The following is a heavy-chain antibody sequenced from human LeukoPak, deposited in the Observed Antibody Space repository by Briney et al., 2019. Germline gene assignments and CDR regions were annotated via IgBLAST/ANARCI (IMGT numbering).Heavy chain of an antibody. CDR3: ARFVRGGSNSMPSFDY. J-gene: IGHJ4*02. V-gene: IGHV3-48*03. D-gene: IGHD1-26*01. Sequence: PGGSLRLSSAASGFTFSTYEMNSVRQAPGKGLEWVSYINSGANTIFYADSVKGRFTISRDNAKSSLYLQMNSLRAEDTAVYYCARFVRGGSNSMPSFDYWGQGTLVTVSS. CDR1: GFTFSTYE. CDR2: INSGANTI.